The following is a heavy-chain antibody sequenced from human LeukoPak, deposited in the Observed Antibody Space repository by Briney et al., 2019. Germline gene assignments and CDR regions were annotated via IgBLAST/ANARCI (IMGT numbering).Heavy chain of an antibody. V-gene: IGHV4-59*01. CDR3: ARDVGGIQLL. J-gene: IGHJ4*02. D-gene: IGHD5-18*01. CDR2: TYYSGST. Sequence: SETLSLTCTVSGGSISSYYWSWIRQPPGKGLEWIGYTYYSGSTNYNPSLKSRVTISVDTSKNQFSPKLSSVTAADTAVYYCARDVGGIQLLWGQGTLVTVSS. CDR1: GGSISSYY.